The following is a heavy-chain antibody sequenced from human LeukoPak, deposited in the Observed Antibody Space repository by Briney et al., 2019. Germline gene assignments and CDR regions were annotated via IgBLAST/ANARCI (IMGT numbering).Heavy chain of an antibody. CDR3: ARGVYIAAAQYAY. CDR1: GGSISSYY. V-gene: IGHV4-59*01. CDR2: IYCSGTT. J-gene: IGHJ4*02. Sequence: SETLSLTCTVSGGSISSYYWSWIRQPPGKGLEWIGYIYCSGTTNYNPSLKSRVTISVDTSKNQFSLKLSSVTAADTAVYYCARGVYIAAAQYAYWGQGTLVTVSS. D-gene: IGHD6-13*01.